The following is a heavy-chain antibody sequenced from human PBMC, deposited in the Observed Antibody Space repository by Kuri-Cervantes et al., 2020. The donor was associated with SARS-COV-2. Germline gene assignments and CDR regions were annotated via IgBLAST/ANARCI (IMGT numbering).Heavy chain of an antibody. Sequence: GESLKISCAASGFTFSSYWMHWVRQAPGKGLVWVSRINSDGSSTNYADSVKGRFTISRDNAKNSLYLQMNSLRAEDTAVYYCARGHRYYDSSGYYYHFDYWGQGTLVTVSS. CDR3: ARGHRYYDSSGYYYHFDY. D-gene: IGHD3-22*01. V-gene: IGHV3-74*01. CDR2: INSDGSST. CDR1: GFTFSSYW. J-gene: IGHJ4*02.